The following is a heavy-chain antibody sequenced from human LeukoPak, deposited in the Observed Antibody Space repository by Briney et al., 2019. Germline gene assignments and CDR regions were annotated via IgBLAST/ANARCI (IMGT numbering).Heavy chain of an antibody. J-gene: IGHJ4*02. D-gene: IGHD2-2*01. CDR1: GFTFSNYW. V-gene: IGHV3-74*01. CDR3: ARVKSGWSGYQPHY. CDR2: INSDDSST. Sequence: PGGSLRLSCAASGFTFSNYWMHWVRQAPGKGLVWVSRINSDDSSTSYADSVKGRFTISRDNAKNTLYLQMNSLRAEDTAVYYCARVKSGWSGYQPHYWGQGPLVTVSS.